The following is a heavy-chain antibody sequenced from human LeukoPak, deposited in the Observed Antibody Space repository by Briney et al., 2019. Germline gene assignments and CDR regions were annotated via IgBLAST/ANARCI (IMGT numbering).Heavy chain of an antibody. Sequence: SGPTLLHPTPTLTLTCTFSGFSLSTSGLGVGWIRQPPVKALEWLALIYWDDDKRYNPSLMSRLTITKDTSKNQVVLTMTNMDPVDTATYYCAHRPTGDGEFDYWGQGILVTVSS. V-gene: IGHV2-5*02. J-gene: IGHJ4*02. CDR2: IYWDDDK. CDR1: GFSLSTSGLG. D-gene: IGHD7-27*01. CDR3: AHRPTGDGEFDY.